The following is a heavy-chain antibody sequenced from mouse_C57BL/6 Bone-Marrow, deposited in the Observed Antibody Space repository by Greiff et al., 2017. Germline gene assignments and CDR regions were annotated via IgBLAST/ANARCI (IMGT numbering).Heavy chain of an antibody. CDR2: ISSGGSYT. V-gene: IGHV5-6*01. Sequence: EVKLMESGGDLVKPGGSLKLSCAASGFTFSSYGMSWVRQTPDKRLEWVATISSGGSYTYYPDSVKGRFTISRDNAKNTLYLQMSSLKSEDTAMYDCARHLHYYGSSYRFAYWGQGTLVTVSA. J-gene: IGHJ3*01. CDR1: GFTFSSYG. D-gene: IGHD1-1*01. CDR3: ARHLHYYGSSYRFAY.